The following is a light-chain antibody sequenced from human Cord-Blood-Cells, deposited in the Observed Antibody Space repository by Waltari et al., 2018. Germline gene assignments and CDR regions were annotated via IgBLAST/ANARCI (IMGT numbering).Light chain of an antibody. J-gene: IGLJ3*02. CDR1: SRGVGSYNL. CDR3: CSYAGSSDWV. CDR2: EGS. V-gene: IGLV2-23*01. Sequence: QSALTQPASVSGSPGQSITISCTGTSRGVGSYNLVSWYQQHPGKAPKLMIYEGSKRPSGVSNRFSGSKSGNTASLTISGLQAEDEADYYCCSYAGSSDWVFGGGTKLTVL.